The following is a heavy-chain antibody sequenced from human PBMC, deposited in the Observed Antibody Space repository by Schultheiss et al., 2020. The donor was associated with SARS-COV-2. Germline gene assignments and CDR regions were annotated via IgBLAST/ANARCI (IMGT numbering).Heavy chain of an antibody. D-gene: IGHD6-13*01. J-gene: IGHJ6*02. CDR1: GFSLSTSGMC. Sequence: SGPTLVKPTQTLTLTCTFSGFSLSTSGMCVSWIRQPPGKALEWLALIYWDDDKYYSTSLKTRLTISKDTSKNQVVLTMTNMDPVDTATYYCARIAAAGRYYYYGMDVWGQGTTVTVSS. V-gene: IGHV2-70*01. CDR3: ARIAAAGRYYYYGMDV. CDR2: IYWDDDK.